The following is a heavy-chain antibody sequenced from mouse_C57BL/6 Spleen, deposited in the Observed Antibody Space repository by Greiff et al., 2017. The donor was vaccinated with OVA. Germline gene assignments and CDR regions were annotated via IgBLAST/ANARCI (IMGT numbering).Heavy chain of an antibody. CDR1: GYAFTNYL. J-gene: IGHJ2*01. D-gene: IGHD3-3*01. CDR2: IYPGSGGT. CDR3: SRGGGPGYFAY. V-gene: IGHV1-54*01. Sequence: VKVVESGAELVRPGTSVKVSCKASGYAFTNYLIEWVKQRPGQGLEWIGVIYPGSGGTNYNEKFKGKATLTADKTSSTAYMQLSSLTAESSAVYFCSRGGGPGYFAYWGQGTTLTVSS.